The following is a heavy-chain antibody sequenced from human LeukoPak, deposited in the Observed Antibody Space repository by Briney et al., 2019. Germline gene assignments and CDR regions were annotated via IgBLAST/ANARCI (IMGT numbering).Heavy chain of an antibody. CDR2: MNPNSGNT. D-gene: IGHD6-19*01. CDR1: GYTFTSYD. V-gene: IGHV1-8*01. Sequence: ASVKVSCKASGYTFTSYDINWVRQATGQGLEWMGWMNPNSGNTGYAQKFQGRVTMTRNTSISTAYMELSSLRSEDTAVYYCATSRAEAGTVDPWGQGTLVTVSS. J-gene: IGHJ5*02. CDR3: ATSRAEAGTVDP.